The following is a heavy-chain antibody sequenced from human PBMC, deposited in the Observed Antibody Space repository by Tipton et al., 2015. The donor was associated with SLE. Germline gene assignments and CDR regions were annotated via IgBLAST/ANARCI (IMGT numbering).Heavy chain of an antibody. CDR3: ARSSWYDFWSGYYSERYFDL. CDR1: GFTVSTNY. CDR2: IYSGGST. D-gene: IGHD3-3*01. J-gene: IGHJ2*01. Sequence: SLRLSCPASGFTVSTNYMTWVRQAPGKGLEWVSLIYSGGSTSYADSVKGRFTISRDNSKNTLYLQMNSLRAEDTAVYYCARSSWYDFWSGYYSERYFDLWGRGTLVTVSS. V-gene: IGHV3-53*05.